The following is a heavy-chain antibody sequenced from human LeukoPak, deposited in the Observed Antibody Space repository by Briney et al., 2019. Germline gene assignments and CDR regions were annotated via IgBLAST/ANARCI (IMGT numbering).Heavy chain of an antibody. Sequence: GGSLRLSCGASGFTVSSNYISWVRQAPGKGLEWVSVIYSGGSTYYTDSVKGRFTISRDNSKNTVYLQMSNLRAEDTAVYYCAKDATNGWWDNFDTWGQGTLVTVSS. J-gene: IGHJ4*02. CDR3: AKDATNGWWDNFDT. CDR1: GFTVSSNY. D-gene: IGHD6-19*01. V-gene: IGHV3-66*01. CDR2: IYSGGST.